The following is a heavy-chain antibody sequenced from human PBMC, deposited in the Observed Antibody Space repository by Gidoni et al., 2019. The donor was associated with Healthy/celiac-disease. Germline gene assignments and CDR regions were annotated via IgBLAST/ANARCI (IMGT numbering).Heavy chain of an antibody. Sequence: QVQLQESGPGLVKPSETLSLTCTVSGYSISSGYYWGWIRQPPGKGLEWIGSIYHSGSTYYNPSLKRRVTISVDTSKNQFSLKLSSVTAADTAVYYCASYRDSSGYYHDAFDIWGQGTMVTVSS. V-gene: IGHV4-38-2*02. D-gene: IGHD3-22*01. CDR3: ASYRDSSGYYHDAFDI. CDR2: IYHSGST. J-gene: IGHJ3*02. CDR1: GYSISSGYY.